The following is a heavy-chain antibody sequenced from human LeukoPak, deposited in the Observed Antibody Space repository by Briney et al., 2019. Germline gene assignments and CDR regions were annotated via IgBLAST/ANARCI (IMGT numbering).Heavy chain of an antibody. CDR2: IYTSGST. Sequence: SETQSLTCTVSGGSFSSYYWSWIRQPAGKGLEWIGRIYTSGSTNYNPSLKSRVIMSVDTSKNQFSLKLSSVTAADTAVYYCARSSAAAGPNDYWGQGTLVTVSS. J-gene: IGHJ4*02. CDR3: ARSSAAAGPNDY. D-gene: IGHD6-13*01. CDR1: GGSFSSYY. V-gene: IGHV4-4*07.